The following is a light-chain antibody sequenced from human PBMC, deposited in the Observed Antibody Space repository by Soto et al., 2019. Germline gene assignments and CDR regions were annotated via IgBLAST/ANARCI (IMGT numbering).Light chain of an antibody. CDR3: CSYAGSRTFYV. CDR1: SSDVGSYNL. V-gene: IGLV2-23*03. CDR2: EGS. J-gene: IGLJ1*01. Sequence: QSVLTQPDSVSGSPGQSITIYCTGTSSDVGSYNLVSWYQQHPGKAPKLMIYEGSKRPSGVSNRFSGSKSGYTASLTISGLQAEDEADYYCCSYAGSRTFYVFGAGTKLTVL.